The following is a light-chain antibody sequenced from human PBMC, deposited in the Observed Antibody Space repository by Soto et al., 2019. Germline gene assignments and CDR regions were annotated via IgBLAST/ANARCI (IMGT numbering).Light chain of an antibody. Sequence: DIQMTQSPSTLSASVGDRVTITCRASQSLTVYLAWYQQKPGKAPNLLIYVASNLQSGVPSRFSGSGSGTEFTLTISGLQPEDSATYYCQQYNSARLTFGGGTKVEIK. V-gene: IGKV1-5*01. CDR1: QSLTVY. CDR2: VAS. J-gene: IGKJ4*01. CDR3: QQYNSARLT.